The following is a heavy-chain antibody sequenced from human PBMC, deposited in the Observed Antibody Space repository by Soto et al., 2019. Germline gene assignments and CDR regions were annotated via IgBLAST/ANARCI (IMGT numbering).Heavy chain of an antibody. V-gene: IGHV1-69*13. CDR3: ARGRREAVAPTALDY. CDR2: IIPIFGTA. D-gene: IGHD6-19*01. J-gene: IGHJ4*02. Sequence: AASVKVSCKASGGTFSSYAISWVRQAPGQGLEWMGGIIPIFGTANYAQKFQGRVTITADESTSTAYMELSSLRSEDTAVYYCARGRREAVAPTALDYWGQGTLVTVSS. CDR1: GGTFSSYA.